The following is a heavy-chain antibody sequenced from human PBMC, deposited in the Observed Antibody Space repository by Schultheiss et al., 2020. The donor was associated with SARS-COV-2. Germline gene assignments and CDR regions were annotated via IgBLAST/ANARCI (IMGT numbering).Heavy chain of an antibody. CDR3: ATVGYSSSWSDY. V-gene: IGHV4-4*07. CDR1: GGSISSYY. D-gene: IGHD6-13*01. J-gene: IGHJ4*02. Sequence: SETLSLTCTVSGGSISSYYWSWIRQPAGKGLEWIGRIYTSGSTNYNPSLKSRVTMSVDTSKNQFSLKLSSVTAADTAVYYCATVGYSSSWSDYWGQGTLVTVSS. CDR2: IYTSGST.